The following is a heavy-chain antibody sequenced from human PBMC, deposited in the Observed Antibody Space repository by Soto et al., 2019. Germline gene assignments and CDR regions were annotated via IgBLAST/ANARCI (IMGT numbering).Heavy chain of an antibody. Sequence: SETLSLTCTVSGGSISSYYWSWIRQPPGKGLEWIGYIYYSGSTNYNPSLKSRVTISVDTSKNQFSLKLSSVTAADTAVYYRARYRLPIAAAGTRQGWRFDPWGQGTLVTVSS. V-gene: IGHV4-59*01. D-gene: IGHD6-13*01. J-gene: IGHJ5*02. CDR2: IYYSGST. CDR3: ARYRLPIAAAGTRQGWRFDP. CDR1: GGSISSYY.